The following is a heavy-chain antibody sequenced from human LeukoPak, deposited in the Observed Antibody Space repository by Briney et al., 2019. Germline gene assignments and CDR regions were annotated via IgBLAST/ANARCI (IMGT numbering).Heavy chain of an antibody. J-gene: IGHJ4*02. V-gene: IGHV3-23*01. CDR2: ISGSGGST. CDR1: GFTVSSNY. Sequence: GGSLRLSCATSGFTVSSNYMSWVRQAPGKGLEWVSAISGSGGSTYYADSVKGRFTISRDNSKNTLYLQMNSLRAEDTAVYYCAKGMSSGWYLTAGATIDYWGQGTLVTVSS. D-gene: IGHD6-19*01. CDR3: AKGMSSGWYLTAGATIDY.